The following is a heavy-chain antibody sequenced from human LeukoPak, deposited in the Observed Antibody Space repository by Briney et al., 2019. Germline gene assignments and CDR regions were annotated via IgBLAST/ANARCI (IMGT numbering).Heavy chain of an antibody. CDR3: ARIYGSGWSPFDY. Sequence: GGSLRLSCAASGFSFITSWMTWVRQAPGKGLEWVANIKQGGSEKYYVDSVKGRFTISRDNAKNSLYLEMNSLSAEDTAVYYCARIYGSGWSPFDYWGQGTLVTVSS. CDR2: IKQGGSEK. CDR1: GFSFITSW. V-gene: IGHV3-7*04. D-gene: IGHD6-19*01. J-gene: IGHJ4*02.